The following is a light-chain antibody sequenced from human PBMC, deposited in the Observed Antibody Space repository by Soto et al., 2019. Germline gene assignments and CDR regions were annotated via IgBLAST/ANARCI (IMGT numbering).Light chain of an antibody. CDR1: SRDVGGNNY. Sequence: QSALTQPASVSGSPGQSITISCTGASRDVGGNNYVSWYQQYPGKAPKLMVCDVSNRPSGVSNRFSGSKSGNTASLTISGLQVEDEGDYYCSSFTGTSYVFGTGTKVTGL. CDR2: DVS. J-gene: IGLJ1*01. CDR3: SSFTGTSYV. V-gene: IGLV2-14*01.